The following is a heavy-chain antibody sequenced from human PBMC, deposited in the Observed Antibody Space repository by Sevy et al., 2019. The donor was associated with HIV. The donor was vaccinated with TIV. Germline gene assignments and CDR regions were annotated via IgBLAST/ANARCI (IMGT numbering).Heavy chain of an antibody. V-gene: IGHV3-30-3*01. CDR1: GFTFSSYS. CDR3: ARDVARGYCTNGVCGPLYF. CDR2: ISYDGSNK. Sequence: GGSLRLSCAASGFTFSSYSMHWVRQAPGKGLEWVAFISYDGSNKFYADSVKGRLTISRDNSNNTLFLQMNSLRAEDTAEYYCARDVARGYCTNGVCGPLYFWGQGTLVTVSS. J-gene: IGHJ4*02. D-gene: IGHD2-8*01.